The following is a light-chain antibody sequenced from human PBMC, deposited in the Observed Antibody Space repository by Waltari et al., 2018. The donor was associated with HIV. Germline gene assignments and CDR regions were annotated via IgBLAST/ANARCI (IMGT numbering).Light chain of an antibody. CDR2: EVT. CDR3: CSYAGGSSFVV. V-gene: IGLV2-23*02. Sequence: QSALTQPASVSGSPGQSITISCTGTSSDIGSYNLVSWYQPHPSKAPNLMIYEVTKRPSGVSNRFSGSKSGNTASLTISGLQAEDEADYYCCSYAGGSSFVVFGGGTKLTVL. J-gene: IGLJ2*01. CDR1: SSDIGSYNL.